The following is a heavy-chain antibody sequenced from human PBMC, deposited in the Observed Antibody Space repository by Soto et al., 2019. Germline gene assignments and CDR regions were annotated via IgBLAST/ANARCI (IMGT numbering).Heavy chain of an antibody. CDR1: SGSISSGDW. Sequence: QVQLQESGPGLVKPSGSLSLTCAVSSGSISSGDWWSWVRQPPGKGLEWIGDIYHSGSTNYNPSLESRVTISVDKSKNKFSLKLRSVTAADTAVYYCARVYGFGETQSYFDYWGQGTLVTVSS. V-gene: IGHV4-4*02. J-gene: IGHJ4*02. CDR3: ARVYGFGETQSYFDY. D-gene: IGHD3-10*01. CDR2: IYHSGST.